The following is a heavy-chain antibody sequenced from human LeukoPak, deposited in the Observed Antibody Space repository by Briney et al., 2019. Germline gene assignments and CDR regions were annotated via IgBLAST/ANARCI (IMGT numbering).Heavy chain of an antibody. D-gene: IGHD3-10*01. V-gene: IGHV4-59*01. CDR1: GGSISSYY. J-gene: IGHJ4*02. CDR3: ARVVGGSTYYFDY. CDR2: IYYSGST. Sequence: SETLSLTCTVSGGSISSYYWSWIRQPPGKGLEWIGYIYYSGSTNYNPSLKSRVTISVDTSKNQFSLKLSSVTAADPAVYYCARVVGGSTYYFDYWGQGTLVTVSS.